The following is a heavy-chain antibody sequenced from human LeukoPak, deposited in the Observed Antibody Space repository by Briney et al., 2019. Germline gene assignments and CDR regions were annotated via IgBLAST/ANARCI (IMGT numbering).Heavy chain of an antibody. D-gene: IGHD3-22*01. CDR1: GYTFTSYG. CDR2: IGAYNGNT. Sequence: ASVKVSCKASGYTFTSYGISWVRQAPGQGLEWMGWIGAYNGNTNYAQKLQGRVTMTTDTSTSTAYMELRSLRSDDTAVYYCARDRYGYDSRGYYNFDYWGQGTLVTVSS. J-gene: IGHJ4*02. V-gene: IGHV1-18*01. CDR3: ARDRYGYDSRGYYNFDY.